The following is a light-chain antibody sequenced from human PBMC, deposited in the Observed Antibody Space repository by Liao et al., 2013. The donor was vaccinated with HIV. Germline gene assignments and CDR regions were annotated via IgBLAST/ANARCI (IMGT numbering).Light chain of an antibody. Sequence: SYVLTQPSSLSVAPGKTARMTCGGNSIGSKSVHWYQQKPGQAPVLVIYYDRLRPSGIPERFFGSKSENTATLTISGVAAGDEADYYCQVWDSSSDHWVFGGGTKLTVL. V-gene: IGLV3-21*04. J-gene: IGLJ3*02. CDR3: QVWDSSSDHWV. CDR1: SIGSKS. CDR2: YDR.